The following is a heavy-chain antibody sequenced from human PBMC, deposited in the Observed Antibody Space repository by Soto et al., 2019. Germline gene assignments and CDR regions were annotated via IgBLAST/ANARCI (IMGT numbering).Heavy chain of an antibody. J-gene: IGHJ4*02. CDR1: GYTFTNYH. D-gene: IGHD6-19*01. Sequence: QVQVVQSGAEVKKPGASVKVSCKTAGYTFTNYHVHLVRQAPGQGLEWMGAINPNGGSTTYAQHLNGRVTMTSDSSTSPVYMEMGSLRSDDSAVYYCALPKNTLGWYHFWGQGTLVTV. CDR2: INPNGGST. V-gene: IGHV1-46*01. CDR3: ALPKNTLGWYHF.